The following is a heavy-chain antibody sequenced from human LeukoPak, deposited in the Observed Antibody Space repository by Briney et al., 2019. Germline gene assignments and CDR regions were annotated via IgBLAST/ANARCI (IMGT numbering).Heavy chain of an antibody. CDR3: ARHPRGYDFWSGSPGLDP. D-gene: IGHD3-3*01. CDR1: GYTFTSYG. J-gene: IGHJ5*02. CDR2: ISVYNGNT. V-gene: IGHV1-18*01. Sequence: ASVKVSCKASGYTFTSYGISWVRQAPGQGLEWMGWISVYNGNTNYAQKLQGRVTMTTDTSTSTAYMELRSLRSDDTAVYYCARHPRGYDFWSGSPGLDPWGQGTLVTVSS.